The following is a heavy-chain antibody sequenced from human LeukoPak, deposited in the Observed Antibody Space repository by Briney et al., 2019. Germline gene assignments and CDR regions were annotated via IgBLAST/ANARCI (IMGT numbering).Heavy chain of an antibody. J-gene: IGHJ1*01. D-gene: IGHD2-15*01. Sequence: PGGSLRLSCAASGFTVSSNYMSWVRQAPGKGLEWVSVIYSGGNTYYADSVKGRFTISRDNSKNTLYLQMNSLRAEDTAVYYCARDPSPLSGGAEYFQHWGQGTLVTVSS. V-gene: IGHV3-53*01. CDR2: IYSGGNT. CDR1: GFTVSSNY. CDR3: ARDPSPLSGGAEYFQH.